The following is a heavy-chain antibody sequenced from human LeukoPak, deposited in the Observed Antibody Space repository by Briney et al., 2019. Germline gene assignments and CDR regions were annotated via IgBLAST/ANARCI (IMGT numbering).Heavy chain of an antibody. D-gene: IGHD5-18*01. V-gene: IGHV4-59*01. J-gene: IGHJ4*02. CDR2: IYYSGST. Sequence: PSETLSLTCTVSGVSISSYYWSWIRQPPGKGLEWIGYIYYSGSTNYNPSLKSRVIISIDTSKNQFSLKLSSVTATDTAVYYCARGTRYSYIFDYWGQGTLVTVSS. CDR3: ARGTRYSYIFDY. CDR1: GVSISSYY.